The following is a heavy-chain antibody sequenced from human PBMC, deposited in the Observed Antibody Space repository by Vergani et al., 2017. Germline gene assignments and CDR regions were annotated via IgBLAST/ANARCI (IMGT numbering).Heavy chain of an antibody. J-gene: IGHJ4*02. V-gene: IGHV4-39*01. CDR2: IYYSGST. CDR1: GGSISSSSYY. CDR3: ASYYIVVVTVANY. D-gene: IGHD2-21*02. Sequence: QLQLQESGPGLVKPSETLSLTCTVSGGSISSSSYYLGWIRQPPGKGREWIGSIYYSGSTYYNPSLKIRVTISVDTSKNQFSLKLSSVTAADTDVYYCASYYIVVVTVANYWGQGTLVTVSS.